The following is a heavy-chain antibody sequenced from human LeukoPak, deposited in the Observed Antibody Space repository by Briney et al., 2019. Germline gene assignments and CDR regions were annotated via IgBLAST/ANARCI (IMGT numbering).Heavy chain of an antibody. J-gene: IGHJ4*02. Sequence: PGGSLRLSCAASGFTFSNYAMHWVRQAPGKGLEWVAVISYDGTNKYYADSVKGRFTISRDNSKNTLFLQMNSLRAEDTAVYYCAKGEGGDSGWYGDYWGQGTLATVSS. CDR2: ISYDGTNK. D-gene: IGHD6-19*01. CDR1: GFTFSNYA. V-gene: IGHV3-30*18. CDR3: AKGEGGDSGWYGDY.